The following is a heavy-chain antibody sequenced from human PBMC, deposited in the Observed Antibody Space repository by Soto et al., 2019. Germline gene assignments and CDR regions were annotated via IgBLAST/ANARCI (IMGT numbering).Heavy chain of an antibody. V-gene: IGHV1-3*01. CDR2: INPANGDT. Sequence: QVQLVQSGAEVKKPGASVRVSCRASGYTFPYFGIHWVRQAPGQSLEWMGSINPANGDTPYSQKFQGRVTITSDTSATTVYKEMVRLTSADTAVYYCARRVGDGQFDFWGQGTLITVSS. CDR1: GYTFPYFG. J-gene: IGHJ4*02. D-gene: IGHD1-26*01. CDR3: ARRVGDGQFDF.